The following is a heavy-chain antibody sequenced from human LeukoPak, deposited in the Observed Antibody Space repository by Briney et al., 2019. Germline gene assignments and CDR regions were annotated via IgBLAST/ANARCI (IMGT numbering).Heavy chain of an antibody. D-gene: IGHD3-10*01. CDR1: GGSISSSSYY. J-gene: IGHJ4*02. CDR2: IYYSGST. CDR3: ASLGWFGDPHY. Sequence: PSETLSLTCTVSGGSISSSSYYWGWIRQPPGKGLEWIGSIYYSGSTYYNPSLKSRVTISVDTSKNQFSLKLSSVTAADTAVYYCASLGWFGDPHYWGQGTLVTVSS. V-gene: IGHV4-39*01.